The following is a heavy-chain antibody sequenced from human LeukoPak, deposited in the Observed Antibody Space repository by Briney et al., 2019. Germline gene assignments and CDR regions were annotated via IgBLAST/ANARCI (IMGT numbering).Heavy chain of an antibody. D-gene: IGHD2-21*02. CDR3: ARDTYPAYCGGDCYPHGFDY. V-gene: IGHV4-4*07. CDR1: GGSISSYY. Sequence: PSETLSLTCTVSGGSISSYYWSWIRQPAGKGLEWIGRIYTSGSTNYNPSLKSRVTMSVDTSKNQFSLKLSSVTAADTAVYYCARDTYPAYCGGDCYPHGFDYWGQGTLVTVSS. CDR2: IYTSGST. J-gene: IGHJ4*02.